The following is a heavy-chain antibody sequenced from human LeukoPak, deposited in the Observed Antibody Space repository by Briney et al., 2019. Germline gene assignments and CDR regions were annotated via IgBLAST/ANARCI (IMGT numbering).Heavy chain of an antibody. CDR1: GGSISSGGYY. CDR3: ARVSYDFWSGYYIQSTNYYYMDV. Sequence: SETLSLTCTVSGGSISSGGYYWSWIRQHPGKGLEWIGYIYYSGSTNYNPSLKSRVTISVDTSKNQFSLKLSSVTAADTAVYYCARVSYDFWSGYYIQSTNYYYMDVWGKGTTVTVSS. V-gene: IGHV4-61*08. CDR2: IYYSGST. D-gene: IGHD3-3*01. J-gene: IGHJ6*03.